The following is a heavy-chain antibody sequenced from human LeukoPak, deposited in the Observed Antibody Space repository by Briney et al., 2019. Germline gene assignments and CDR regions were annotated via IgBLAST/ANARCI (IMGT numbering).Heavy chain of an antibody. D-gene: IGHD1-26*01. CDR2: IYTSGST. CDR3: ARSVSGGWTDY. V-gene: IGHV4-61*02. Sequence: SETLSLTCTVSGGSISSGSYYWSWIRQPAGKGLEWIGRIYTSGSTNYNPSLKSRVTISVDTSKNQFSLKLSSVTAADTAVYYCARSVSGGWTDYWGQGTLVTVSS. CDR1: GGSISSGSYY. J-gene: IGHJ4*02.